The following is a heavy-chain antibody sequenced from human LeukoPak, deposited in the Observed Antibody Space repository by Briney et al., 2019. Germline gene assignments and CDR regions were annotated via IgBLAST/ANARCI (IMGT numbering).Heavy chain of an antibody. CDR2: IYTSGST. CDR1: GDSISSGNYY. CDR3: ARGSGYSYGYPFDY. Sequence: SETLSLTCTVSGDSISSGNYYWTWIRQPAGKGLEWIGRIYTSGSTNYNPSLKSRVTISVDTSKSQFSLKLSSVTAADTAVYYCARGSGYSYGYPFDYWGQGTLVTVSS. J-gene: IGHJ4*02. V-gene: IGHV4-61*02. D-gene: IGHD5-18*01.